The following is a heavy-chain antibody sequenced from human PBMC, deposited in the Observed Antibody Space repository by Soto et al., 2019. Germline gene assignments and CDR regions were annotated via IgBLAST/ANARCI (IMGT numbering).Heavy chain of an antibody. CDR3: ARDWSGYDQGD. D-gene: IGHD5-12*01. CDR1: AFTFSSYS. CDR2: ISSSSRDI. V-gene: IGHV3-21*01. Sequence: EVQLVESGGGLVKPGGSLRLSCAASAFTFSSYSMNWVRQAPGKGLEWVSSISSSSRDIYYAESVKGRFTISRDNAKNSLYLQMNRLRVEDTALYYCARDWSGYDQGDWGQGTLVTVSS. J-gene: IGHJ4*02.